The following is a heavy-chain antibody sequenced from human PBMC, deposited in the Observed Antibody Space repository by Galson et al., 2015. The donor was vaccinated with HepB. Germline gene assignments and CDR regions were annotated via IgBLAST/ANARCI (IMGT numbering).Heavy chain of an antibody. CDR1: GYTFTSYG. Sequence: SVKVSCKASGYTFTSYGISWVRQAPGQGLEWMGWISAYNGNTNYAQKLQGRVTMTTDTSTSTAYMELRSLRSDDTAVYYCARDSSGWYFVMNYYYGMDVWGQGTTVTVSS. CDR2: ISAYNGNT. J-gene: IGHJ6*02. CDR3: ARDSSGWYFVMNYYYGMDV. V-gene: IGHV1-18*04. D-gene: IGHD6-19*01.